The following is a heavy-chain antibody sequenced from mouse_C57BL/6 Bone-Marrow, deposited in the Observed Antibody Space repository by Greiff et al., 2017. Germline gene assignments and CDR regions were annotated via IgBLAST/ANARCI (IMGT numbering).Heavy chain of an antibody. CDR2: IRRKSGNYAT. V-gene: IGHV10-3*01. D-gene: IGHD2-4*01. Sequence: EVMLVESGGGLVQPKGSLKLSCAASGFTFNTYAMHWVRQSPGKGLEWVARIRRKSGNYATYYADSVKDRFTISRDASQSILYLPMDNLKNEDTAKYYCVREHYDYDRLYYAMDYWGQGTSVTVSS. CDR3: VREHYDYDRLYYAMDY. J-gene: IGHJ4*01. CDR1: GFTFNTYA.